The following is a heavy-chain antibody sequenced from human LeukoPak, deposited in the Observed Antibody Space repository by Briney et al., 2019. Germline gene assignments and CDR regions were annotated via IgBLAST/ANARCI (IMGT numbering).Heavy chain of an antibody. V-gene: IGHV1-69*13. CDR3: AAYYDSSGYYSYGPLDY. CDR2: IIPIFGTA. J-gene: IGHJ4*02. CDR1: GGTFSSYA. D-gene: IGHD3-22*01. Sequence: GASVKVSCKASGGTFSSYATSWVRQAPGQGLEWMGGIIPIFGTANYAQKFQGRVTITADESTSTAYMELSSLRSEDTAVYYCAAYYDSSGYYSYGPLDYWGQGTLVTVSS.